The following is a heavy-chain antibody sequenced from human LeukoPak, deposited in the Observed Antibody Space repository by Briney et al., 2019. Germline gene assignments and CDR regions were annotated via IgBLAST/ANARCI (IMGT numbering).Heavy chain of an antibody. CDR1: GFTFGSYS. CDR3: AKARDSSGLFDY. J-gene: IGHJ4*02. CDR2: ISGSSSAI. Sequence: GGSLRLSCAASGFTFGSYSMNWVRQAPGKGLEWISYISGSSSAIYYADSVKGRFTISRDNSKNTLYVQMNSLRAEDTAVYYCAKARDSSGLFDYWGQGTLGTVSS. D-gene: IGHD3-22*01. V-gene: IGHV3-48*01.